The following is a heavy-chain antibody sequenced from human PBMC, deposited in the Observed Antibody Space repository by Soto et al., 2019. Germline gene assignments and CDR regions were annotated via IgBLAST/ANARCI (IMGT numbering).Heavy chain of an antibody. D-gene: IGHD6-13*01. J-gene: IGHJ4*02. CDR1: GFSLSTSGVG. V-gene: IGHV2-5*02. CDR2: IYWDDDK. CDR3: AHRTHPLIAAAGTFDY. Sequence: SGPTLVNPTQTLTLTCTFSGFSLSTSGVGVGWIRQPPGKALEWLALIYWDDDKRYSPSLKSRLTITKDTSKNQVVLTMTNMDPVDTATYYCAHRTHPLIAAAGTFDYWGQGTLVTVSS.